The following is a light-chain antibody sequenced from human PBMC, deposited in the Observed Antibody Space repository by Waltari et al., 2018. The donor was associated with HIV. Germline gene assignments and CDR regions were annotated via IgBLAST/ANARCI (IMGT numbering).Light chain of an antibody. Sequence: DIVMTQTPLSSPVTPGQPAAFSCKSSQTLLHSNGNTYLRWLHQRPGPPPRVLIYQISKRLSGVPDRFTGSGAGTDFTLKISRMEPEDVGVFYCMQGTHFPRTFGQGTKV. CDR3: MQGTHFPRT. CDR1: QTLLHSNGNTY. V-gene: IGKV2-24*01. CDR2: QIS. J-gene: IGKJ1*01.